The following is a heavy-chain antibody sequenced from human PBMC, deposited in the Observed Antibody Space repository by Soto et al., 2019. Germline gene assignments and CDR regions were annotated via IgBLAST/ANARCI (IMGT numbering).Heavy chain of an antibody. CDR1: GGSISSGGYS. D-gene: IGHD3-3*02. J-gene: IGHJ5*02. CDR3: ARGPPFFP. V-gene: IGHV4-30-2*01. CDR2: IYHSGSI. Sequence: PSETLSLTCTVSGGSISSGGYSWSWIRQPPGKGLEWIGYIYHSGSIYYNPSLKSRVTISVDRSKNQFSLKLSSLTAADTAVYYCARGPPFFPWGQGTLVTVSS.